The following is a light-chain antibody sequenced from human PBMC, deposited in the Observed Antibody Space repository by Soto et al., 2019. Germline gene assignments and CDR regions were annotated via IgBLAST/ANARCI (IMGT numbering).Light chain of an antibody. CDR3: SSYTSSSTV. J-gene: IGLJ1*01. V-gene: IGLV2-14*01. CDR2: DVS. Sequence: QSVLTQPASVSGSPGQSITISCTGTSSDVGGYNYVSWYRQHPGKAPKLLIYDVSNRPSGVSNRFSGSKSGNTASLTISGLQAEDEADYYSSSYTSSSTVFGTGTKVTVL. CDR1: SSDVGGYNY.